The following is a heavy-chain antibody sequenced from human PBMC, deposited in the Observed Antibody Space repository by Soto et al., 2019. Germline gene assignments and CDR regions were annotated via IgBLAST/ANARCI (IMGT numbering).Heavy chain of an antibody. CDR2: IRQDGSDK. Sequence: SLRLSCAASGFTFSGDWMSWVRQAPGKGLEWVANIRQDGSDKYYVDSVKGRFTISRDNAKNSLYLQMNSLRAEDTALYYCARSSSGGFDVWGQGTMVTVSS. J-gene: IGHJ3*01. CDR1: GFTFSGDW. V-gene: IGHV3-7*05. D-gene: IGHD2-15*01. CDR3: ARSSSGGFDV.